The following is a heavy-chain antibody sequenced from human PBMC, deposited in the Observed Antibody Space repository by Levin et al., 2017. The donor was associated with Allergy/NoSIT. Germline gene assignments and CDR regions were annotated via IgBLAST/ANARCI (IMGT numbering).Heavy chain of an antibody. J-gene: IGHJ4*02. CDR3: TTDRYYDNPFDY. CDR2: IKSKTDGGTT. D-gene: IGHD3-22*01. V-gene: IGHV3-15*01. Sequence: PGGSLRLSCAASGFTFSNAWMSWVRQAPGKGLEWVGRIKSKTDGGTTDYAASVKGRFTISRDDSKNTLYLQMNSLKTEDTAVYYCTTDRYYDNPFDYWGQGTLVTVSS. CDR1: GFTFSNAW.